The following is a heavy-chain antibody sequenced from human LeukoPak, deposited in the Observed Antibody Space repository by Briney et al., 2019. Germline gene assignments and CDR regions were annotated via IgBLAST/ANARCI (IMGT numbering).Heavy chain of an antibody. CDR2: ISYDGSNK. CDR1: GFTFSSYG. CDR3: AKGAAAGILEIEDY. J-gene: IGHJ4*02. V-gene: IGHV3-30*18. Sequence: PGGSLRLSCAASGFTFSSYGMHWVCQAPGKGLEWVAVISYDGSNKYYADSVKGRFTISRDNSKNTLYLQMNSLRAEDTAVYYCAKGAAAGILEIEDYWGQGTLVTVSS. D-gene: IGHD6-13*01.